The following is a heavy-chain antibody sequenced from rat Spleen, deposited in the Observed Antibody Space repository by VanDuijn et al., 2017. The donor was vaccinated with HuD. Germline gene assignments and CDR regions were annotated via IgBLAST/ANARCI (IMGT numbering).Heavy chain of an antibody. CDR1: GFTFSDYY. J-gene: IGHJ2*01. CDR2: ITHTGGSP. CDR3: IREGTGFDY. Sequence: EVQLVESGGGLVQPGRSLKVSCAASGFTFSDYYMAWVRQAPTKGLEWVASITHTGGSPYYPDSVKGRFTISRDNAKRSLYLQMNNLRSEDSAIYYCIREGTGFDYWGQGVMVTGSS. D-gene: IGHD4-1*01. V-gene: IGHV5-20*01.